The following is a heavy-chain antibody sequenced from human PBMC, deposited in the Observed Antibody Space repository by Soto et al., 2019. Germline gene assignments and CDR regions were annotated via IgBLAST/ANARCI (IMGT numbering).Heavy chain of an antibody. CDR3: ARDPATVTTLGYYYYYGMDV. J-gene: IGHJ6*02. D-gene: IGHD4-17*01. CDR1: GGTFSSYA. Sequence: QVQLVQSGAEVKKPGSSVKVSCKASGGTFSSYAISWVRQAPGQGIEWMGGIIPIFGTANYAQKFQGRVTITDDESTSTAYMELSSLRSEDTAVYYCARDPATVTTLGYYYYYGMDVWGQGTTVTVSS. V-gene: IGHV1-69*01. CDR2: IIPIFGTA.